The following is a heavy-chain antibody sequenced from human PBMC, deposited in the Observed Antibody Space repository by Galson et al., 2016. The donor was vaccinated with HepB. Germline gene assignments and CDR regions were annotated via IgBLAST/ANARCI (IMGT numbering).Heavy chain of an antibody. Sequence: SVKVSCKASGYTFTTPGISWVRQAPGQGLEWMGWISTYSGNTKYAQKFQGGLTLTTDPSTTTAYMELRSLRFDDTALYYCARDVQYRFDSWGQGTLVTVSS. V-gene: IGHV1-18*01. J-gene: IGHJ4*02. D-gene: IGHD2/OR15-2a*01. CDR1: GYTFTTPG. CDR3: ARDVQYRFDS. CDR2: ISTYSGNT.